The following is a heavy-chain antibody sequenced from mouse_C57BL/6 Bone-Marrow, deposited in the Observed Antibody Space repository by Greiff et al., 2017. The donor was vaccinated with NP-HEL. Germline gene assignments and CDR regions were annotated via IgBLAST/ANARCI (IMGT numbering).Heavy chain of an antibody. CDR2: IDPSDSYT. V-gene: IGHV1-59*01. J-gene: IGHJ2*01. Sequence: QVQLQQSGAELVRPGTSVKLSCKASGYTFTSYWMHWVKQRPGQGLEWIGVIDPSDSYTNYNQKFKGKATLTVDTSSSTAYMQLSSLTSEDSAVYYCADDGYYGYFDYWGQGTTLTVSS. CDR3: ADDGYYGYFDY. CDR1: GYTFTSYW. D-gene: IGHD2-3*01.